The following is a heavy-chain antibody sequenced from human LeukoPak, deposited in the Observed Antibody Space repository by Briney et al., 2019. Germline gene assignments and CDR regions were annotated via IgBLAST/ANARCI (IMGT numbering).Heavy chain of an antibody. CDR2: MYSGGSR. D-gene: IGHD1-26*01. Sequence: GGSLRLSCAASGFTVSSNYMSWVRQAPGKGLEWVSVMYSGGSRYYADSVKGRFTISRDNSKNTLYLQMNSLRAEDTAVYYCAKDRRVVAAKYYYYYYGMDVWGQGTTVTVSS. CDR1: GFTVSSNY. CDR3: AKDRRVVAAKYYYYYYGMDV. J-gene: IGHJ6*02. V-gene: IGHV3-53*01.